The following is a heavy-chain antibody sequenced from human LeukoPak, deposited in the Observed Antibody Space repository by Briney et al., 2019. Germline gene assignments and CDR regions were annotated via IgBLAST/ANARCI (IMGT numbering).Heavy chain of an antibody. V-gene: IGHV3-21*01. CDR2: ISSSSSYI. CDR1: GFPFSSYS. Sequence: GGSLRLSCAAPGFPFSSYSMNWVRQAPGKGLEWVSSISSSSSYIYYADSVKGRFTISRDNAKNSLYLQMNSLRAEDTAVYYCARSYKPNWFDPWGQGTLVTVSS. J-gene: IGHJ5*02. D-gene: IGHD1-14*01. CDR3: ARSYKPNWFDP.